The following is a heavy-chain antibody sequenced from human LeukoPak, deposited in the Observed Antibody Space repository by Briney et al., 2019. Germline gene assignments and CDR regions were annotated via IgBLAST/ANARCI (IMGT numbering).Heavy chain of an antibody. CDR2: INHSGST. V-gene: IGHV4-34*01. Sequence: SETLSLTCAVCGGSFSGYYWSWIRQPPGKGLEWIGEINHSGSTNYNPSLKSRVTISVDTSKNQFSLKLSSVTAADTAVYYCARIIAVAGHDYWGQGTLVTVSS. CDR1: GGSFSGYY. J-gene: IGHJ4*02. CDR3: ARIIAVAGHDY. D-gene: IGHD6-19*01.